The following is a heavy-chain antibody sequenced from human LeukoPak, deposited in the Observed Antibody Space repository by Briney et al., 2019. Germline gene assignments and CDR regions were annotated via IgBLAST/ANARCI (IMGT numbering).Heavy chain of an antibody. V-gene: IGHV7-4-1*02. D-gene: IGHD3-16*02. J-gene: IGHJ4*02. CDR1: GYTFTSYG. Sequence: ASVKVSCKASGYTFTSYGISWVRQAPGQGLEWMGWINTNTGNPTYAQGFTGRFVFSLDTSVSTAYLQISSLKAEDTAVYYCARANIMITFGGVIVMGYWGQGTLVTVSS. CDR3: ARANIMITFGGVIVMGY. CDR2: INTNTGNP.